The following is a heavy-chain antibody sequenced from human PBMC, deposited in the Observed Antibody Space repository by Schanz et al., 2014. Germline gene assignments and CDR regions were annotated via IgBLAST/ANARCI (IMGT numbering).Heavy chain of an antibody. Sequence: QVQLVQSWAEVKGPGASVKVSCKASGYSFTPFPIHWVRQAPGHRPEWMGRINTGNGYTHYSETFQDRVTISADTSASTAYMEVRSLTSEDTAVYYCATGPSGSLDYWGQGTLXTVSS. D-gene: IGHD3-10*01. CDR3: ATGPSGSLDY. CDR1: GYSFTPFP. CDR2: INTGNGYT. V-gene: IGHV1-3*04. J-gene: IGHJ4*02.